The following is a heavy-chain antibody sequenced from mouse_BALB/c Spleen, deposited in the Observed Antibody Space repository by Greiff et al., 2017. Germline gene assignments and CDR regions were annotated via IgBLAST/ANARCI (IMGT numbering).Heavy chain of an antibody. CDR3: ARGLRGAMDY. CDR1: GASLTSYG. J-gene: IGHJ4*01. V-gene: IGHV2-9*02. Sequence: VQVVESGPGLVAHSQSLSITCTVSGASLTSYGVHWVRQPPGKGLEWLGVIWAGGSTNYNSALMSRLSISKDNSKSQVFLKMNSLQTDDTAMYYCARGLRGAMDYWGQGTSVTVSS. D-gene: IGHD2-2*01. CDR2: IWAGGST.